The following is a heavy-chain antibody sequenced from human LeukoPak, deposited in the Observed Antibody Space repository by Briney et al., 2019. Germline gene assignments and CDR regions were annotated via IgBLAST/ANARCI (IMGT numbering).Heavy chain of an antibody. J-gene: IGHJ4*02. CDR1: GDSISTYH. Sequence: SETLSLTCSVSGDSISTYHWNWIRKPPGKGLEWIGYMQSTGNSNYYPSLKNRVNIFVDMSKNQFVLNLRYVTAADTAVYYCARDKRHSYGRDFDLWGQGMLVTVSS. CDR2: MQSTGNS. D-gene: IGHD5-18*01. V-gene: IGHV4-59*01. CDR3: ARDKRHSYGRDFDL.